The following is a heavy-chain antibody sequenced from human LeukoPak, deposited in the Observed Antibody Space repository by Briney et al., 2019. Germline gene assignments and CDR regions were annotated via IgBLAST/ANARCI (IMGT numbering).Heavy chain of an antibody. V-gene: IGHV3-7*01. CDR3: AREIADDYYYYYMDV. Sequence: GGSLRLSCAASGFTFSSYWMSWVRQAPGKGLEWVANIKQDGSKKYSVDSVKGRFTISRDNAKNSLYLQMNSLRAEDTAVYYCAREIADDYYYYYMDVWGKGTTVTVSS. J-gene: IGHJ6*03. D-gene: IGHD2-21*01. CDR1: GFTFSSYW. CDR2: IKQDGSKK.